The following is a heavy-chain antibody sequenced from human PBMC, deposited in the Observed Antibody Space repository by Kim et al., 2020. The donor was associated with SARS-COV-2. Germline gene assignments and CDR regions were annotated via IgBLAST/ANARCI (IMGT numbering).Heavy chain of an antibody. CDR2: INHSGST. Sequence: SETLSLTCAVYGGSFSGYYWSWIRQPPGKGLEWIGEINHSGSTNYNPSLKSRVTISVDTSKNQFSLKLSSVTAADTAVYYCARASGFIAVADWFDPWGQG. CDR1: GGSFSGYY. CDR3: ARASGFIAVADWFDP. J-gene: IGHJ5*02. V-gene: IGHV4-34*01. D-gene: IGHD6-19*01.